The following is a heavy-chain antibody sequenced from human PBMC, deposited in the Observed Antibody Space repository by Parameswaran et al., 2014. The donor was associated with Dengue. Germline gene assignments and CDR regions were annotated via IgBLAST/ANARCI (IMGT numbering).Heavy chain of an antibody. Sequence: WVRQAPGQGLEWMGRINPNSGGTNYPQKFQGRVTMTRDTSISTAYMELSRLRSDDTAVYYCARGPRGAVVGDFDYWGQGTLVTVSS. D-gene: IGHD4-23*01. V-gene: IGHV1-2*06. CDR3: ARGPRGAVVGDFDY. J-gene: IGHJ4*02. CDR2: INPNSGGT.